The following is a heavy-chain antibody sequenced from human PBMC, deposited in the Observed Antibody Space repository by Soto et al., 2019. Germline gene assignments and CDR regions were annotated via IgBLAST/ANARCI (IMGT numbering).Heavy chain of an antibody. J-gene: IGHJ4*02. V-gene: IGHV1-8*01. CDR1: GYTFTSYD. Sequence: ASVKVSCKASGYTFTSYDINWVRQATGQGLEWMGWMNPNSGNTGYAQKFQGRVTMTRNTSISTAYVELSSLRSDDTAVYYCARLRVVITRDPYFDYWGQGTLVTVSS. CDR3: ARLRVVITRDPYFDY. CDR2: MNPNSGNT. D-gene: IGHD3-22*01.